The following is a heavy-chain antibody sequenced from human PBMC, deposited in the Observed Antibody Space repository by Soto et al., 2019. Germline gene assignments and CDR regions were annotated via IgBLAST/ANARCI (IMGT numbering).Heavy chain of an antibody. Sequence: ASETLSLTCAVYGGSFSGYYWSWIRQPPGKGLEWIGEINHSGSTNYNPSLKSRVTISVDTSKNQFSLKLSSVTAADTAVYYCARDEYGDYVGDWFDPWGQGTLVTVSS. J-gene: IGHJ5*02. V-gene: IGHV4-34*01. CDR1: GGSFSGYY. D-gene: IGHD4-17*01. CDR2: INHSGST. CDR3: ARDEYGDYVGDWFDP.